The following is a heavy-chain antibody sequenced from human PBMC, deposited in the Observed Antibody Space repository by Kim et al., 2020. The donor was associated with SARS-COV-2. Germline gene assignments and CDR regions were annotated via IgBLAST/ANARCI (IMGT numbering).Heavy chain of an antibody. CDR2: ISSSSSNI. J-gene: IGHJ6*02. CDR1: GFTFSSYS. CDR3: ARGGGYCSSTSCPGYYYGMDV. Sequence: GGSLRLSCAASGFTFSSYSMNWVRQAPGKGLEWVSSISSSSSNIYYADSVKGRFTISRDNAKNSLYLQMNSLRAEDTAVYYCARGGGYCSSTSCPGYYYGMDVWGQGTTVTVSS. V-gene: IGHV3-21*01. D-gene: IGHD2-2*01.